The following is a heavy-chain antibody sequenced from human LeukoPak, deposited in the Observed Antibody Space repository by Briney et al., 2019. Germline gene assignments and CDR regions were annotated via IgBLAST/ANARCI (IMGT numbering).Heavy chain of an antibody. CDR2: IKEDGGVE. CDR1: GFTFSSHW. J-gene: IGHJ4*02. D-gene: IGHD6-19*01. V-gene: IGHV3-7*03. CDR3: ARDSRWLLDY. Sequence: GGFLRLSCTASGFTFSSHWMTWVRQPPGKGLEWVANIKEDGGVEYYVDSVKGRFTISRDNTKNALYLQMNNLRADDTAVYFCARDSRWLLDYWGQGTLITVSS.